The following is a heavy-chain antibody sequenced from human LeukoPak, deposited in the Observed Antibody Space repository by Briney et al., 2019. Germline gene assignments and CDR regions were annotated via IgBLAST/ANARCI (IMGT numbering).Heavy chain of an antibody. J-gene: IGHJ4*02. Sequence: SETLSLTCTVSGGSISSYYWSWIRQPPGKGLEWIGYIYYSGSTNYNPSLKSRVTISVDTSKNQFSLKLSSVTAADTAVYYRARISGDEREPLLFFLDYWGQGTLVTVSS. CDR3: ARISGDEREPLLFFLDY. CDR1: GGSISSYY. V-gene: IGHV4-59*01. D-gene: IGHD1-14*01. CDR2: IYYSGST.